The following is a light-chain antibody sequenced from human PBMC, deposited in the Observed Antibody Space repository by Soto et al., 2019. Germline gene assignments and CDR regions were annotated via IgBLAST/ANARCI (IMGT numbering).Light chain of an antibody. J-gene: IGKJ4*01. V-gene: IGKV3-20*01. Sequence: EIVVTQSPGTVSLSPGERATLSCRASQSVTSSYLAWYQQKPGQAPRLLIYGVSSRATGIPDRFSGSGAGTDFTLTISRLEPEDFAVYYCQQYGDSPLTFGGGTKVDI. CDR3: QQYGDSPLT. CDR2: GVS. CDR1: QSVTSSY.